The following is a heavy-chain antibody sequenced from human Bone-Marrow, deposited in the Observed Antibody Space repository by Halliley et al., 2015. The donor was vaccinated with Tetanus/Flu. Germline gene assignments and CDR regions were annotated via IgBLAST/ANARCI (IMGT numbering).Heavy chain of an antibody. J-gene: IGHJ4*02. V-gene: IGHV3-23*01. CDR3: AKTRGPFAVAPDY. D-gene: IGHD6-19*01. CDR2: IFGTGGKT. Sequence: WVSGIFGTGGKTYYADSVKGRFPTSRDNSKDTLYLQMNSLRVADTAVYYCAKTRGPFAVAPDYWGQGTLVTVSS.